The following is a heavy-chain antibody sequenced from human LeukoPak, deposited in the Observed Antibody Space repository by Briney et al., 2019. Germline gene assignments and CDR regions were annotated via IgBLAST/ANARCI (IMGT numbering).Heavy chain of an antibody. D-gene: IGHD6-13*01. CDR2: IKQDGSEK. V-gene: IGHV3-7*01. J-gene: IGHJ4*02. CDR1: GFSFSSYW. CDR3: AREGITAAADY. Sequence: AGGSLRLSCAASGFSFSSYWMSWVRQAPGKGLEWVANIKQDGSEKYYVDSVKGRFTISRDNAKNSLYLQLNSLRAEDTAVYYCAREGITAAADYWGQGTLVTVSS.